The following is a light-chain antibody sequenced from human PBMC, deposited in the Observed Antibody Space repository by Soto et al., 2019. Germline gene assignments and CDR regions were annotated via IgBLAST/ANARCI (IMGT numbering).Light chain of an antibody. CDR2: AAS. CDR3: QQYNSYSPRT. V-gene: IGKV1-39*01. J-gene: IGKJ1*01. Sequence: DIQMTQSPSSLSASVGDRVIITCRASQTISSHLNWYQQKPGKAPNLLVYAASSLQSGVPSRFTGSGSGTDFTLTISSLQPEDFATYYCQQYNSYSPRTFGQGTKVEIK. CDR1: QTISSH.